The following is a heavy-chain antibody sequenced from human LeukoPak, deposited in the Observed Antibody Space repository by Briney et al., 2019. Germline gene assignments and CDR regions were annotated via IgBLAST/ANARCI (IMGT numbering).Heavy chain of an antibody. CDR3: ATRRGGYSYCSGFDY. Sequence: PVGSPRLSSAASGFTVSSNYMSSVRQAPGKGLEWVSVTYSGGSRYHADSAKGRFTISRDNSKNALFLQMNSLRAEDTAVYYCATRRGGYSYCSGFDYWGQGTLVIVSS. V-gene: IGHV3-53*01. CDR1: GFTVSSNY. J-gene: IGHJ4*02. D-gene: IGHD5-18*01. CDR2: TYSGGSR.